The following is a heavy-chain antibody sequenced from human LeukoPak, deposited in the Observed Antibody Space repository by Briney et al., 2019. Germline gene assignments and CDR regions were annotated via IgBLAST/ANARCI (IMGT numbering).Heavy chain of an antibody. CDR2: IYYSGST. CDR1: GGSISSSSYY. J-gene: IGHJ5*02. D-gene: IGHD1-14*01. Sequence: KPSETLSLTCTVPGGSISSSSYYWGWIRQPPGKGLEWIGSIYYSGSTYYNPSLKSRVTMSIDTSKIQFSLKLRSVTAADTAVYYCARLPESRGAWFDPWGQGTLVTVSS. CDR3: ARLPESRGAWFDP. V-gene: IGHV4-39*01.